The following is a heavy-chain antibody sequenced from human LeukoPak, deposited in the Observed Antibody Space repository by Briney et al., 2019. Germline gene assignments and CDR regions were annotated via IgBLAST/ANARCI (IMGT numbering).Heavy chain of an antibody. V-gene: IGHV1-58*02. D-gene: IGHD3-22*01. Sequence: SVKVSCKASGFTFTSSAMQWVRQARGQRLEWIGWIVVGSGNTNYAQKFQERVTITRDMSTSTAYMELSSLRSKDTAVYYCAAANYYEGYYFNYWGQGTLVTVSS. J-gene: IGHJ4*02. CDR3: AAANYYEGYYFNY. CDR1: GFTFTSSA. CDR2: IVVGSGNT.